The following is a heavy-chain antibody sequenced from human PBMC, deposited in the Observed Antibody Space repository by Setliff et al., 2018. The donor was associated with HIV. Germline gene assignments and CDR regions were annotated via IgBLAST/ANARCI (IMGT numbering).Heavy chain of an antibody. CDR2: IYHTGRT. D-gene: IGHD3-10*01. J-gene: IGHJ5*02. CDR3: ASRIYYYDESRVLREEGFVP. CDR1: GGSINSRTHY. Sequence: PSETLSLTCNVSGGSINSRTHYWTWIRQPPGKGLEWTGSIYHTGRTYYNRSLESRLTISIDTSKNQFSLKLTSVTAADTAMYYCASRIYYYDESRVLREEGFVPWGQGTLVTVSS. V-gene: IGHV4-39*01.